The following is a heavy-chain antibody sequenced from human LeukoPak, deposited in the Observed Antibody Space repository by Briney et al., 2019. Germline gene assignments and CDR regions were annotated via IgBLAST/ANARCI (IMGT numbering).Heavy chain of an antibody. V-gene: IGHV3-7*01. D-gene: IGHD3-16*02. CDR1: RFSFSSSW. J-gene: IGHJ2*01. Sequence: PGGSLRLSCAASRFSFSSSWMSWVRQAPGKGLEWVANIKQDGTGKFYKDSVKGRFTISRDNAKNSLYLQMISLRAEDTAVYYCVRETLYYDYVRGSYRGGYFDLWGRGTLVTVSS. CDR2: IKQDGTGK. CDR3: VRETLYYDYVRGSYRGGYFDL.